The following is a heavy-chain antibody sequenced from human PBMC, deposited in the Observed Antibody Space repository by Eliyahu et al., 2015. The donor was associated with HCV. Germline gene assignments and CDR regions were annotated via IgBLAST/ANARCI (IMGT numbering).Heavy chain of an antibody. J-gene: IGHJ4*02. D-gene: IGHD3-3*01. CDR3: ARAIPSRHYDFWSGHIMEPERGPYYFDY. CDR1: GFSFNAYA. Sequence: EVQMVESGGGLVQPGGSLRLSCAASGFSFNAYAXRWVRQAPGKGLGWVSVISGSGTTTFYADSVKGRFSISRDNSKNTLYLQLNSLRAEDTAVYYCARAIPSRHYDFWSGHIMEPERGPYYFDYWGQGSLITVSS. CDR2: ISGSGTTT. V-gene: IGHV3-23*04.